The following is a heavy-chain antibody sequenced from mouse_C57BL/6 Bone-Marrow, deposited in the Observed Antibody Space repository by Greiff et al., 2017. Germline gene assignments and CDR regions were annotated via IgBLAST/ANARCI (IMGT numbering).Heavy chain of an antibody. D-gene: IGHD2-2*01. Sequence: EVKLMESGGGLVQPGASLKLSCESNEYEFPSHDMSWVRKTPEKRLELVAAINSDGGSTYYPDTMERRFIISRDNTKKTLYLQMSSLRSEDTALYYCARQGYYYAMDYWGQGTSVTVSS. CDR3: ARQGYYYAMDY. V-gene: IGHV5-2*01. CDR1: EYEFPSHD. J-gene: IGHJ4*01. CDR2: INSDGGST.